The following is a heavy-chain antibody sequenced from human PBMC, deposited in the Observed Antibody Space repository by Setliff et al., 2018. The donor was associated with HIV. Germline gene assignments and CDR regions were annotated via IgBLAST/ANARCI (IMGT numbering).Heavy chain of an antibody. CDR2: INHSGTT. CDR3: ARTHRYGAPGGLDY. D-gene: IGHD4-17*01. Sequence: SETLSLTCAVYGPSFSGYYWNWIRQFPGKSLEWIGEINHSGTTNYSPSFKSRLNISVDVSKNQFSLRLASLSAADTAAYYCARTHRYGAPGGLDYWGQGTLVTVSS. J-gene: IGHJ4*02. CDR1: GPSFSGYY. V-gene: IGHV4-34*01.